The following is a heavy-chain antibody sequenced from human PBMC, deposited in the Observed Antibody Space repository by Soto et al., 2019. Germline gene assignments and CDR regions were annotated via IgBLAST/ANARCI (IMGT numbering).Heavy chain of an antibody. CDR2: INHSGST. D-gene: IGHD2-2*02. CDR3: ARGRRSKNIAVPAAIRDWFDP. V-gene: IGHV4-34*01. Sequence: ASETLSLTCAVYGGSFSGYYWSWIRQPPGKGLEWIGEINHSGSTNYNPSLKSRVTISVDTSKNQFSLKLSSVTAADTAVYYCARGRRSKNIAVPAAIRDWFDPWGQGTLVTVSS. CDR1: GGSFSGYY. J-gene: IGHJ5*02.